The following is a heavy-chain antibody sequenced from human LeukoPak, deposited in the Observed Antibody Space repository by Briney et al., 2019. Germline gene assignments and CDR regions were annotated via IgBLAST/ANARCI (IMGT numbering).Heavy chain of an antibody. Sequence: PSETLSLTCTVSGGSISSHYWSWIRQPPGKGLEWIGYIYNSGSTKYNPSLKSRVTISGHTSKNQFSLNLSSVTAADTGVYYCARATYYDFWSGYYFDYWGQGTLVTVSS. J-gene: IGHJ4*02. CDR2: IYNSGST. CDR3: ARATYYDFWSGYYFDY. V-gene: IGHV4-59*11. D-gene: IGHD3-3*01. CDR1: GGSISSHY.